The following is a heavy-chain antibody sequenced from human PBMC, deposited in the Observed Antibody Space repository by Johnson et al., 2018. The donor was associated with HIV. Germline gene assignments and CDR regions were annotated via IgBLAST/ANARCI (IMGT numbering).Heavy chain of an antibody. V-gene: IGHV3-74*01. J-gene: IGHJ3*02. CDR3: AKGSGWYSAFDI. Sequence: VQLVESGGDLVQPGGSLRLSCVGSGFTFSTNWMHWVRQAPGKGLVWVSRINSDGSSTSYAESVKGRRTISRDNSKNTLFLQMNSLRAEDTAVYYCAKGSGWYSAFDIWGQGTMVTVSS. CDR1: GFTFSTNW. CDR2: INSDGSST. D-gene: IGHD6-19*01.